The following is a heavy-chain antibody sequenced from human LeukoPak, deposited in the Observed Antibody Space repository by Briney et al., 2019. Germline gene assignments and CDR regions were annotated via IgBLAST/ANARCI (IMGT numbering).Heavy chain of an antibody. CDR1: GGSISSGGYY. J-gene: IGHJ6*03. D-gene: IGHD1-7*01. V-gene: IGHV4-31*03. CDR3: ARVLNWNYIRYMDV. Sequence: PSETLSLTCTVSGGSISSGGYYWSWIRQHPGKGLEWIGYIYYSGSTYYNPSLKSRVTISVDTSKNQFSLKLSSVTAADTAVYYCARVLNWNYIRYMDVWGKGTTVTVSS. CDR2: IYYSGST.